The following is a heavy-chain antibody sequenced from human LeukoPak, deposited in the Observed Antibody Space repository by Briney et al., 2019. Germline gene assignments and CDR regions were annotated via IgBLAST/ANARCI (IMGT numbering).Heavy chain of an antibody. J-gene: IGHJ1*01. CDR2: ISGSGVTT. Sequence: GGSLRLSCAASGFTFSSYAMSWVRQAPGKGLEWVSAISGSGVTTHYAGSVKGRFSISRDNSENTLYLQMNSLRAEDTALYYCAKRVVVGATSPYSDFQDWGQGTLVTVSS. V-gene: IGHV3-23*01. CDR3: AKRVVVGATSPYSDFQD. CDR1: GFTFSSYA. D-gene: IGHD1-26*01.